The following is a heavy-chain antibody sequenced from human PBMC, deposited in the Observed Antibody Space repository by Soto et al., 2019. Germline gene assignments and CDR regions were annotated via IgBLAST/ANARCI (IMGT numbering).Heavy chain of an antibody. V-gene: IGHV3-30-3*01. CDR3: ARASYDFWSGTYFAY. D-gene: IGHD3-3*01. J-gene: IGHJ4*02. CDR1: GFTFSSYA. Sequence: QVQLVESGGGVVQPGRSLRLSCAASGFTFSSYAMHWVRQAPGKGLEWVAVISYDGSNKYYADSVKGRFTISRDNSKNTLYLQMNNLSAEDTAVYYCARASYDFWSGTYFAYCGQGTLVTVSS. CDR2: ISYDGSNK.